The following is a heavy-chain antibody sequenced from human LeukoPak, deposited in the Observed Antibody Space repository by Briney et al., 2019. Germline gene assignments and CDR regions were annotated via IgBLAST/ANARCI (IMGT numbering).Heavy chain of an antibody. V-gene: IGHV4-34*01. Sequence: SETLSLTCAVYGGSFSGYYWSWIRQPPGKGLEWIGEINHSGSTNYNPSLESRVTISVDTSKNQFSLKLSSVTAADTAVYYCAREGSSWYELDYWGQGTLVTVSS. CDR2: INHSGST. D-gene: IGHD6-13*01. J-gene: IGHJ4*02. CDR3: AREGSSWYELDY. CDR1: GGSFSGYY.